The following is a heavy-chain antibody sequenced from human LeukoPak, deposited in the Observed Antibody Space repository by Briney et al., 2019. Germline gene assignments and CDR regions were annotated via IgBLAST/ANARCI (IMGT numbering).Heavy chain of an antibody. V-gene: IGHV4-30-4*02. CDR1: GGSITSAASY. D-gene: IGHD2-2*01. CDR2: IYFAGST. Sequence: SETLCLTCSVSGGSITSAASYWSWIRHPPGKCLEWLGYIYFAGSTSYNPSLKSRVTTSVTRTKNQLSLKLSSVTAADTAVYYCAREHQNCTSTSCSDWFDPWGLGTLVTVSS. J-gene: IGHJ5*02. CDR3: AREHQNCTSTSCSDWFDP.